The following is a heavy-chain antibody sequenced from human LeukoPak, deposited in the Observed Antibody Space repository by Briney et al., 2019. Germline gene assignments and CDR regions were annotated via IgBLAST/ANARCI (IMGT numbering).Heavy chain of an antibody. CDR1: GYTFTGYY. CDR2: INPSGGST. CDR3: ARDPYYYDSSGYYPGQVDI. Sequence: ASVKVSCKASGYTFTGYYMHWVRQAPGQGLEWMGIINPSGGSTSYAQKFQGRVTMTRDMSTSTVYMELSSLRSEDTAVYYCARDPYYYDSSGYYPGQVDIWGQGTMVTVSS. V-gene: IGHV1-46*01. J-gene: IGHJ3*02. D-gene: IGHD3-22*01.